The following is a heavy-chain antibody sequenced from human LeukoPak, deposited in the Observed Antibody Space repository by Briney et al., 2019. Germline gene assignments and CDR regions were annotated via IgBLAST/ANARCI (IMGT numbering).Heavy chain of an antibody. D-gene: IGHD3-3*01. CDR3: AKGGTRKYYDFWSGSDAFDI. Sequence: GGSLRLSCAASGFTFSTYGVYWVRQAPGKGLEWVSSNSGGSSYYADSVKGRFTISRDNSKNTLYLQMNSLRAEDTAVYYCAKGGTRKYYDFWSGSDAFDIWGQGTMVTVSS. CDR1: GFTFSTYG. J-gene: IGHJ3*02. V-gene: IGHV3-23*01. CDR2: NSGGSS.